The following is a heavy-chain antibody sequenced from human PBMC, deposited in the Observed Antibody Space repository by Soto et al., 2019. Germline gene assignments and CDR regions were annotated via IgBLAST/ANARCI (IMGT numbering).Heavy chain of an antibody. D-gene: IGHD2-2*01. CDR3: ARLLPLGYCSSTSCLFDY. Sequence: ASVKVSCKASGYTFTSYYMHWGRQAPGQGLEWMGIINPSGGSTSYAQKFQGRVTMTRDTSTSTVYMELSSLRSEDTAVYYCARLLPLGYCSSTSCLFDYWGQGTLVTVSS. CDR1: GYTFTSYY. V-gene: IGHV1-46*03. CDR2: INPSGGST. J-gene: IGHJ4*02.